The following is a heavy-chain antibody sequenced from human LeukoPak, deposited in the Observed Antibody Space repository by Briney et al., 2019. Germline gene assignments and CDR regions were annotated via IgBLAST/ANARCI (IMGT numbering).Heavy chain of an antibody. D-gene: IGHD3-22*01. CDR3: ARDHTYYYDSIPI. Sequence: GGSLRLSCAASGFTFSDYYMSWIRQAPGKGLEWVSYISSSGSTIYCADSVKGRFTISRDNAKNSLYLQMNSLRAEDTAVYYCARDHTYYYDSIPILGQGTMVTVSS. CDR1: GFTFSDYY. CDR2: ISSSGSTI. J-gene: IGHJ3*02. V-gene: IGHV3-11*01.